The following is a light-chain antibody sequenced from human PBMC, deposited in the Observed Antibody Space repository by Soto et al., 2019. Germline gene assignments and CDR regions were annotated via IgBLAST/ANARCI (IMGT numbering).Light chain of an antibody. Sequence: QSALTQPASVSGSPGQSITISCTGTASDIGNYNYVSWYQLHPGKAPKLLIYGVSNRPSGVSNRFSGSKSGNAASLTISGLQAEDDADYYCCSYAGSYTLLFGGGTKLTVL. J-gene: IGLJ2*01. CDR3: CSYAGSYTLL. V-gene: IGLV2-14*01. CDR2: GVS. CDR1: ASDIGNYNY.